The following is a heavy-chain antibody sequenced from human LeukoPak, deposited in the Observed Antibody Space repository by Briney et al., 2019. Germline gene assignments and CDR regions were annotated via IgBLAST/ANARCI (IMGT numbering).Heavy chain of an antibody. CDR2: ITGSSGYT. CDR1: GFTFSSYA. Sequence: PGGSLRLSCAASGFTFSSYAMSWVRQAPGKGLEWVSSITGSSGYTYYADSVKGRFTISRDNSKNTLYLQMNSLRAEDTAVYYCAKRLSGWYHTDYWGQGTLVTVSS. J-gene: IGHJ4*02. CDR3: AKRLSGWYHTDY. D-gene: IGHD6-19*01. V-gene: IGHV3-23*01.